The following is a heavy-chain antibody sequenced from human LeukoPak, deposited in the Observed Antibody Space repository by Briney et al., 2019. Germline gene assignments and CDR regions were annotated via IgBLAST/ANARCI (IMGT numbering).Heavy chain of an antibody. D-gene: IGHD3-9*01. CDR3: ARDLLYYDILTGYYNRGYFDY. CDR1: SGSIFSSNW. V-gene: IGHV4-4*02. J-gene: IGHJ4*02. Sequence: SETLSLTCAVSSGSIFSSNWWSWVRQPPGKGLEWIGQIFHSGGTSYSPSLKSRVTISVDKSKNQFFLKLTSVTAADTAVYYCARDLLYYDILTGYYNRGYFDYWGQGTLVTVSS. CDR2: IFHSGGT.